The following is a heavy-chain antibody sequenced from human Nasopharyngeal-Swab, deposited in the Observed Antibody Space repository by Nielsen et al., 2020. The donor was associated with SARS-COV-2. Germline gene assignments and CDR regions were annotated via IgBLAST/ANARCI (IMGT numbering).Heavy chain of an antibody. V-gene: IGHV1-46*01. CDR2: IKPGSGST. D-gene: IGHD5-18*01. J-gene: IGHJ2*01. Sequence: WVRQAPGQGLEWLGLIKPGSGSTTYAPNFQGRITVTRDTSTSTVYMDLSSLRSEDTAVYYCAKAGYNYGYWYFDLWGRGTLVTVSS. CDR3: AKAGYNYGYWYFDL.